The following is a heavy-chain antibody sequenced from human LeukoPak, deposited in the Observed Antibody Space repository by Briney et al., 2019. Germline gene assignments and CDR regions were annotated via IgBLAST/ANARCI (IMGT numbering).Heavy chain of an antibody. V-gene: IGHV1-2*02. J-gene: IGHJ4*02. CDR2: INPNSGGT. CDR3: ATGDYDSSGLDY. D-gene: IGHD3-22*01. CDR1: GYTFTGYY. Sequence: GASVKVSCKASGYTFTGYYMHWVRQAPGQGLEWMGWINPNSGGTNYAQKFQGRVTMTEDTSTDTAYMELSSLRSEDTAVYYCATGDYDSSGLDYWGQGTLVTVSS.